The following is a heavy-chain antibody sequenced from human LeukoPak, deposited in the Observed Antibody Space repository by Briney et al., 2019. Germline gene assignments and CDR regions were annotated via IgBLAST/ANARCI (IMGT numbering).Heavy chain of an antibody. J-gene: IGHJ6*02. CDR3: ARFKQWLVRNDYYYYYGMDV. CDR1: GYTFTSYG. Sequence: ASVKVSCKASGYTFTSYGISWVRQAPGQGLEWMGWISAYNGNTNYAQKLQGSVTMTTDTSTSTAYMELRSLRSDDTAVYYCARFKQWLVRNDYYYYYGMDVWGQGTTVTVSS. CDR2: ISAYNGNT. V-gene: IGHV1-18*01. D-gene: IGHD6-19*01.